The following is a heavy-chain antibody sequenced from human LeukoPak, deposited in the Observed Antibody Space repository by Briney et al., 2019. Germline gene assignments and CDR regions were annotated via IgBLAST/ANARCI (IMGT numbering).Heavy chain of an antibody. CDR1: GFTFSDYY. D-gene: IGHD5-18*01. CDR2: ISSSGSTI. Sequence: KPGGSLRLSCAASGFTFSDYYMSWIRQAPGKGLEWVSYISSSGSTIYYAGSVKGRFTISRDNAKNSLYLQMNSLRAEDTAVYYCARAEADTAMVIFDYWGQGTLVTVSS. J-gene: IGHJ4*02. CDR3: ARAEADTAMVIFDY. V-gene: IGHV3-11*01.